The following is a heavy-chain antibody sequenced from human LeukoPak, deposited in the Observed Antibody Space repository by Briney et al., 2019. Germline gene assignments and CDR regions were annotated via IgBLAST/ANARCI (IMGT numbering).Heavy chain of an antibody. CDR2: VNPGGNT. J-gene: IGHJ4*02. D-gene: IGHD3-3*02. CDR1: NGSFSGYY. V-gene: IGHV4-34*01. CDR3: ARGLTIYYFDY. Sequence: SETLSLTCAVYNGSFSGYYWSWIRQSPGNGLEWIGEVNPGGNTNYNPSLKSRVTISVDTSKNQFSLKLSSVTAADTAVYYCARGLTIYYFDYWGQGTLVTVSS.